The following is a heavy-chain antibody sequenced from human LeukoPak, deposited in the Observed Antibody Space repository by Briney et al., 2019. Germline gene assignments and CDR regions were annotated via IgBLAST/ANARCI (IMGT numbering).Heavy chain of an antibody. CDR2: IWYDGTNK. Sequence: GGSLRLSCAASGFTFSSYGMHWVRQAPGKGLEWVAVIWYDGTNKNYADSVKGRFTISRDNSKNTLYLQMNSLRPDDTAVYYCARADHRDYGAGYWGLGTLVTVSS. J-gene: IGHJ4*02. CDR3: ARADHRDYGAGY. CDR1: GFTFSSYG. V-gene: IGHV3-33*01. D-gene: IGHD4-17*01.